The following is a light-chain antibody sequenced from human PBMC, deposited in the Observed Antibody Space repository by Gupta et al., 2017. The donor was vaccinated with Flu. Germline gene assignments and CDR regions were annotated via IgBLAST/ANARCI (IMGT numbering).Light chain of an antibody. CDR2: DAS. CDR3: QQYDNLYS. V-gene: IGKV1-33*01. J-gene: IGKJ2*03. CDR1: QDISNY. Sequence: DIQMTQSPSSLSASVGDRVTITCQASQDISNYLNWYQQKPGKAPKLLIYDASNLETGVPSRFSGSGSGTDFTFTNSSLQPEDIATYYCQQYDNLYSFGQGTKLEIK.